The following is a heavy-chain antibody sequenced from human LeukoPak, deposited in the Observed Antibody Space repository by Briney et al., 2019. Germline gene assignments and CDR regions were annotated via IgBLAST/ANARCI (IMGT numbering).Heavy chain of an antibody. J-gene: IGHJ6*02. D-gene: IGHD5-18*01. Sequence: GGSLRLSGAASGFTFSTYGMHWVRQAPGKGLEGVAVISYDGSNKYYTDSVKGRFTISKDNSKNTLYLQMNSLSAEDTAVYYCAKGIQEFYYYGMDVWGQGTTVTVSS. CDR2: ISYDGSNK. V-gene: IGHV3-30*18. CDR3: AKGIQEFYYYGMDV. CDR1: GFTFSTYG.